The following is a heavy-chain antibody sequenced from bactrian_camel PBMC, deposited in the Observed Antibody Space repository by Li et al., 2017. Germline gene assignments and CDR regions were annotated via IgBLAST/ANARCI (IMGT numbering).Heavy chain of an antibody. CDR3: AAGTRIIVGDYCDGITD. CDR2: IPSARTGLIGA. J-gene: IGHJ4*01. D-gene: IGHD3*01. V-gene: IGHV3S1*01. CDR1: GFAFSVYF. Sequence: HVQLVESGGGSVQAGGSLKLSCEGSGFAFSVYFMAWFRQVSGKEREWVANIPSARTGLIGAHYADSVRGRFTISQDNAKNIIYLQMSSLTPDDTAMYYCAAGTRIIVGDYCDGITDWGQGTQVTVS.